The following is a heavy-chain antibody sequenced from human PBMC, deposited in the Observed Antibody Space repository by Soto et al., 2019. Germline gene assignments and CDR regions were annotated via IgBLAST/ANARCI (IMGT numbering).Heavy chain of an antibody. CDR2: IYYSGST. D-gene: IGHD2-8*01. J-gene: IGHJ6*03. CDR3: QRMVYATSYYYYYYMDV. CDR1: GGSISSSSYY. Sequence: SETLSLTCTVSGGSISSSSYYWGWIRQPPGKGLEWIGSIYYSGSTYYNPSLKSRVTISVDTSKNQFSLKLSSVTAADTAVYYCQRMVYATSYYYYYYMDVWGKGTTVTVSS. V-gene: IGHV4-39*01.